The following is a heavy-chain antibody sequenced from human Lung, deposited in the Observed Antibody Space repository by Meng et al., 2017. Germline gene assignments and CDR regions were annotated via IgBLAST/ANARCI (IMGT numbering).Heavy chain of an antibody. J-gene: IGHJ4*02. CDR1: GGSFSDYS. Sequence: QWQLQQWGAGLLKPSETLSLPGVVSGGSFSDYSWSWIRQPPGKGLEWIGEINHSGSTNYNPSLESRATISVDTSQNNLSLKLSSVTAADSAVYYCARGPTTMAHDFDYWGQGTLVTVSS. CDR2: INHSGST. D-gene: IGHD4-11*01. V-gene: IGHV4-34*01. CDR3: ARGPTTMAHDFDY.